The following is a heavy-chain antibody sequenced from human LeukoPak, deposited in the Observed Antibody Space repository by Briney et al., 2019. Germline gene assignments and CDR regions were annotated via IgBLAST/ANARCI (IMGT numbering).Heavy chain of an antibody. CDR1: GFTFSSYA. Sequence: GGSLRLSCAASGFTFSSYAMHWVRQAPGKGLEWVAVISYDGSNKYYADSVKGRFTISRDNAKNSLYLQMNSLRAEDTAVYYCARELNRQWLVRSKSPFDYWGQGTLVTVSS. D-gene: IGHD6-19*01. J-gene: IGHJ4*02. CDR2: ISYDGSNK. CDR3: ARELNRQWLVRSKSPFDY. V-gene: IGHV3-30-3*01.